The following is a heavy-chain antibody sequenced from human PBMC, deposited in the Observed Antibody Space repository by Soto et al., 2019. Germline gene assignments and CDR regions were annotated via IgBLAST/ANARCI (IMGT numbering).Heavy chain of an antibody. CDR1: GFTFRTYW. CDR3: ARDGSTSWYSYDYHGMDV. Sequence: EVQLVESGGGLVQPGGSLRLSCAASGFTFRTYWLSWVRQVPGKGLEWVANINLDGSEKNYVDSVKGRFIISRDNARSSLYLQMSSLRAEDTALYYCARDGSTSWYSYDYHGMDVWGQGTTVTVSS. V-gene: IGHV3-7*05. CDR2: INLDGSEK. D-gene: IGHD5-18*01. J-gene: IGHJ6*02.